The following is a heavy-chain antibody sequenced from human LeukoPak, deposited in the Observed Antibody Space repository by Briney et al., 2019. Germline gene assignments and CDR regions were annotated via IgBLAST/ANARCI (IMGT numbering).Heavy chain of an antibody. J-gene: IGHJ6*03. Sequence: GGSLRLSCVVSGLTFRSYWMTWVRQAPGKGPEWVANIQYDGSEKYYVDSVKGRFTISRDNAKNSLFLEMKSLRADDTAVYYCAKIEGSSWNLRDYYYYMDVWGKGTTVTVSS. D-gene: IGHD1-1*01. CDR1: GLTFRSYW. CDR3: AKIEGSSWNLRDYYYYMDV. V-gene: IGHV3-7*01. CDR2: IQYDGSEK.